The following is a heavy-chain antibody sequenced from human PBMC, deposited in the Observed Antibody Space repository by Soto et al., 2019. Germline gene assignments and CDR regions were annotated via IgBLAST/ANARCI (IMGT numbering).Heavy chain of an antibody. CDR2: IYYSGST. CDR1: GGSISSYY. D-gene: IGHD2-2*01. J-gene: IGHJ5*02. CDR3: ARVVVPAAIGWFDP. Sequence: SETLSLTCTVSGGSISSYYWSWIRQPPGKGLEWIGYIYYSGSTNYNPSLKSRVTISVDTSKNQFSLKLSSVTAVDTAVYYCARVVVPAAIGWFDPWGQGTLVTVSS. V-gene: IGHV4-59*01.